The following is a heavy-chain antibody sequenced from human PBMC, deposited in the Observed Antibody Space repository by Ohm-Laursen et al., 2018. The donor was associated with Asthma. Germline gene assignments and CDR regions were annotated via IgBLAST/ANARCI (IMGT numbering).Heavy chain of an antibody. V-gene: IGHV3-21*01. Sequence: SLRLSCAASGYTFSRYSIHWVRQIPGKGLEWVASISTASSFIYYADSVRGRFTTSRDNARNSVYLQMNSLRAEDTAVYYCAKDAAIDYVEMATTYYFDYWGQGTLVTVSS. J-gene: IGHJ4*02. D-gene: IGHD5-24*01. CDR2: ISTASSFI. CDR3: AKDAAIDYVEMATTYYFDY. CDR1: GYTFSRYS.